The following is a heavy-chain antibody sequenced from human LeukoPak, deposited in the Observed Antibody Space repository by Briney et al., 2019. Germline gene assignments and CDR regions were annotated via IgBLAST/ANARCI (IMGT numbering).Heavy chain of an antibody. CDR1: GYTFTGYY. D-gene: IGHD6-13*01. V-gene: IGHV1-2*04. Sequence: GASVKVSCKASGYTFTGYYMHWVRQAPGQGLEWMGWINPNSGGTNYAQKFQGWVTMTRDTSISTAYMELSRLRSDDTAVYYCARDPHTDSVAAAGVTDYWGQGTLVTVSS. J-gene: IGHJ4*02. CDR2: INPNSGGT. CDR3: ARDPHTDSVAAAGVTDY.